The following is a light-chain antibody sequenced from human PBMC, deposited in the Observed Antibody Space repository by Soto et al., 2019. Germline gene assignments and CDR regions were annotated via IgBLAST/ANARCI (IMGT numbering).Light chain of an antibody. CDR3: QKYSSVPV. J-gene: IGKJ3*01. CDR2: AAS. CDR1: QGIRNF. Sequence: DIQMTQSPTSLSASVGDRVTITCRASQGIRNFVAWYQQKQGKAPKLLIYAASTLQSGVPSRFSGSGSGTDFTLTISSLQPEDVATYSCQKYSSVPVFGPGTKVEI. V-gene: IGKV1-27*01.